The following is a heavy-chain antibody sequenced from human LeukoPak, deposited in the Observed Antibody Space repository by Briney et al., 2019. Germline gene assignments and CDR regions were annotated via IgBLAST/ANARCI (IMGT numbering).Heavy chain of an antibody. CDR1: GGSISSGGYY. V-gene: IGHV4-31*03. Sequence: SQTLSLTCTVSGGSISSGGYYWSWIRQHPGKGLEWIGYIYYSGSTYYNPSLKSRVTISVDTSKNQFSLKLSSVTAADTAVYYCARDYDSSGYGWFDPWGQGTLVTVSS. CDR2: IYYSGST. J-gene: IGHJ5*02. CDR3: ARDYDSSGYGWFDP. D-gene: IGHD3-22*01.